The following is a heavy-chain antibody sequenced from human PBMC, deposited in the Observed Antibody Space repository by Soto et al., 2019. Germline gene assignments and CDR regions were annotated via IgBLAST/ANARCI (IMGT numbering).Heavy chain of an antibody. Sequence: PSETLSLTCGVSDYSIISGYYWGFVRQPPGKGLEWIGSIYHSESTYYNPSLQSRVTISVDTSKNQFSLKLSSVTAADTAVYYCARGPWYFYDSSGYYSSAFDSWGQGTLVTVSS. CDR2: IYHSEST. D-gene: IGHD3-22*01. CDR3: ARGPWYFYDSSGYYSSAFDS. CDR1: DYSIISGYY. J-gene: IGHJ4*02. V-gene: IGHV4-38-2*01.